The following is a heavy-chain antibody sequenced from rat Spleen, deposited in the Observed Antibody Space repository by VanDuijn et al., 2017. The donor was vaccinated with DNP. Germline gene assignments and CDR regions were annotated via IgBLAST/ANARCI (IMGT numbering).Heavy chain of an antibody. V-gene: IGHV5-58*01. CDR2: INTDGDSI. CDR3: ATFEGRDA. J-gene: IGHJ4*01. CDR1: GFTFRGYW. Sequence: EVQLVETGGGLVQPGRSLKLSCVASGFTFRGYWMYWIRQAPGKGREWLASINTDGDSIYYSDSVKGRFTMSRDNAKSTLYLEMDRLRSEDTATYYCATFEGRDAWGQGTSVTVSS. D-gene: IGHD1-11*01.